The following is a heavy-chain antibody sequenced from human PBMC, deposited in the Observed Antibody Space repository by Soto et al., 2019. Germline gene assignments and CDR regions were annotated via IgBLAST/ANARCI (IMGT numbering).Heavy chain of an antibody. CDR3: ARDRRLTKDSSNTSAARGSINWFDP. CDR1: GYTFTSYY. D-gene: IGHD3-22*01. Sequence: QVQLVQSGAEVKKPGASVKVSCKASGYTFTSYYMHWVRQAPGQGLEWMGIINPSGGSTSYAQKFQGRVTMTRDTSTSTVYMELSSLRSEDTAVYYCARDRRLTKDSSNTSAARGSINWFDPWGQGTLVTVSS. J-gene: IGHJ5*02. V-gene: IGHV1-46*01. CDR2: INPSGGST.